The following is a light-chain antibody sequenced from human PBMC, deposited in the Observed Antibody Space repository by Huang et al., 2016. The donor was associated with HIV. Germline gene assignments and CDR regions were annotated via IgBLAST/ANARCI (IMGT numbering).Light chain of an antibody. J-gene: IGKJ2*01. V-gene: IGKV3-15*01. Sequence: EVVMTQSPATLSVSPGERVTLSCRASQSVSSNLAWYQQKPGQPPRLLIHGTSTRATGIPARFSGSGSGTEFTLTISSLQSEDFAVYYCHQYNNWYPYTFGQGTKLEIK. CDR2: GTS. CDR3: HQYNNWYPYT. CDR1: QSVSSN.